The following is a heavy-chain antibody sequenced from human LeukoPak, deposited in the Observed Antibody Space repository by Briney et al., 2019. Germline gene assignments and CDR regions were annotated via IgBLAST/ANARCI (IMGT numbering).Heavy chain of an antibody. CDR3: ARGYLDDRDDYYYYYMDV. V-gene: IGHV4-34*01. CDR1: GVSFSAYY. CDR2: INHSGST. J-gene: IGHJ6*03. Sequence: SETLSLTCAVYGVSFSAYYWSWIRQPPGKGLEWVGEINHSGSTNYSPSLKSRLTISVDTSKNQFSLKLSSVTAADTAVYYCARGYLDDRDDYYYYYMDVWGKGTTVTVSS.